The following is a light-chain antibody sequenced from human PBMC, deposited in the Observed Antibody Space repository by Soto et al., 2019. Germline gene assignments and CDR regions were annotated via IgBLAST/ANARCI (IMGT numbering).Light chain of an antibody. V-gene: IGKV1-5*01. CDR2: DAS. CDR1: QSISSW. Sequence: DIQMTQSPSTLSASVGARVPITCRASQSISSWLAWYQQQPGKAPKLLIYDASSLESGVPSRFSGSGSGTEFTLTISSLQPDDFATYYCQQYNSYPLTFGGGTKVDI. J-gene: IGKJ4*01. CDR3: QQYNSYPLT.